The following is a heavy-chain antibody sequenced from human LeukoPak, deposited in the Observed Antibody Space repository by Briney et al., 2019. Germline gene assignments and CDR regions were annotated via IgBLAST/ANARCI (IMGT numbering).Heavy chain of an antibody. D-gene: IGHD3-22*01. V-gene: IGHV3-21*01. Sequence: KPGGSLRLSCAASGFTFSSYSMNWVRQAPGKGLEWVSSISSSSSYIYYADSVEGRFTISRDNAKNSLYLQMNSLRAEDTAVYYCATPAHYYDSSGYYRDYWGQGTLVTVSS. CDR2: ISSSSSYI. J-gene: IGHJ4*02. CDR3: ATPAHYYDSSGYYRDY. CDR1: GFTFSSYS.